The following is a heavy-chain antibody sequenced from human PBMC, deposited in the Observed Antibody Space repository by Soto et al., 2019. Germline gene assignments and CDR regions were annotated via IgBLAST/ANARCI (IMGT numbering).Heavy chain of an antibody. Sequence: QVQLVESGGGVVQPGRSLRLSCAASGFTFSSYGMHWVRQAPGKGLEWVAVIWYDGSNKYYADSVKGRFTISRDNSKNTLYLQMNSLRAEDTAVYYCARDAVYCSGGSCYSDYYYYYMDVWGQGTTVTVSS. D-gene: IGHD2-15*01. J-gene: IGHJ6*03. CDR3: ARDAVYCSGGSCYSDYYYYYMDV. CDR1: GFTFSSYG. V-gene: IGHV3-33*01. CDR2: IWYDGSNK.